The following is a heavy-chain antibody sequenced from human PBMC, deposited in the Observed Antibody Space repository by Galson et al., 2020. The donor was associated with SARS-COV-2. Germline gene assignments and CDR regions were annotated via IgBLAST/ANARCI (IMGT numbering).Heavy chain of an antibody. Sequence: ASVKVSCKASGYTFTSYGISWVRQAPGQGLEWMGWISAYNGNTNYAQKLQGRVTMTTDTSTSTAYMELRSLRSDDTAVYYCARDAGNVAVAGRNEYWGQGTLVTVSS. CDR3: ARDAGNVAVAGRNEY. V-gene: IGHV1-18*01. CDR1: GYTFTSYG. J-gene: IGHJ4*02. CDR2: ISAYNGNT. D-gene: IGHD6-19*01.